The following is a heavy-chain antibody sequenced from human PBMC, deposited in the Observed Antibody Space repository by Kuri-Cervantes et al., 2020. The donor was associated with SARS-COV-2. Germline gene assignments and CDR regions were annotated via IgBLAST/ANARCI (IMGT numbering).Heavy chain of an antibody. Sequence: ASVKVSCKASGYTFTSYGISWVRQAPGQGLEWMGWISAYNGNTNYAQKLQGRVTMTTDTSTSTAYMELRSLRSDDTAVYYCARTVIYYDSSGHYYSSDAFDIWGQGTMVTVSS. V-gene: IGHV1-18*04. CDR2: ISAYNGNT. CDR1: GYTFTSYG. D-gene: IGHD3-22*01. J-gene: IGHJ3*02. CDR3: ARTVIYYDSSGHYYSSDAFDI.